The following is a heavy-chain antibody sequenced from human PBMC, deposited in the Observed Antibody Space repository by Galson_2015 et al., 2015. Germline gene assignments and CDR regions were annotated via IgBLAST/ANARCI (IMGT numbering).Heavy chain of an antibody. CDR3: ARVDSSSWHFSY. Sequence: SLRLSCAASGFTFSSYSMNWVRQAPGKGLEWVSSISSSSSYIYYADSVKGRFTISRDNAKNSLYLQMNSLRAEDTAVYYCARVDSSSWHFSYWGQGTLVTVSS. CDR2: ISSSSSYI. CDR1: GFTFSSYS. V-gene: IGHV3-21*01. J-gene: IGHJ4*02. D-gene: IGHD6-13*01.